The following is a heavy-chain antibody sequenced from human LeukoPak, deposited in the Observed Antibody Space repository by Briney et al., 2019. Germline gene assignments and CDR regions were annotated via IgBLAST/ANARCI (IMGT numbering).Heavy chain of an antibody. Sequence: PGGSLRLSCAASGFTFSSYAMSWVRQAPGKGLEWVSAISGSGGSTYYADSVKGRFTISRDNSKNTLYLQMNSLRAEDTAVYYCARHYDFWSGYLGPGEYWGQGTLVTVSS. CDR1: GFTFSSYA. CDR3: ARHYDFWSGYLGPGEY. D-gene: IGHD3-3*01. J-gene: IGHJ4*02. V-gene: IGHV3-23*01. CDR2: ISGSGGST.